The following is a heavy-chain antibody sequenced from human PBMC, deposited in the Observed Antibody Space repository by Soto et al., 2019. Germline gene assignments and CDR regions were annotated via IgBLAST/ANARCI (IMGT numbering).Heavy chain of an antibody. Sequence: GSLRLSCEVSEFTFSDYYMSWIRQSPGKGLEWISYISSSGSTINYADSVKGRYTISRDNAKNSLYLQMNRLTADDTAVYYCARGPYSSSSSWPYNWFDPWGQGT. V-gene: IGHV3-11*01. J-gene: IGHJ5*02. CDR1: EFTFSDYY. CDR2: ISSSGSTI. CDR3: ARGPYSSSSSWPYNWFDP. D-gene: IGHD6-13*01.